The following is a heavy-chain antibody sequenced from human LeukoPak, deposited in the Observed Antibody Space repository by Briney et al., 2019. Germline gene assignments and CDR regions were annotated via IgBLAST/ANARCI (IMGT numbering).Heavy chain of an antibody. CDR1: GFTFSSYG. V-gene: IGHV3-23*01. CDR3: AKDHVMATIDYFDY. J-gene: IGHJ4*02. CDR2: ISGSGGST. D-gene: IGHD5-24*01. Sequence: GGSLRLSCAASGFTFSSYGMSWVRQAPGKGLEWVSAISGSGGSTYYADSVKGRFTISRDNSKNALYLQMNSLRAEDTAVYYCAKDHVMATIDYFDYWGQGTLVTVSS.